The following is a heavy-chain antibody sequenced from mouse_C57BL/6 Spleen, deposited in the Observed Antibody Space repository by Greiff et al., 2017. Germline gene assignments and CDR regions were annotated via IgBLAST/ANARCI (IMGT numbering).Heavy chain of an antibody. CDR2: INPNNGGT. V-gene: IGHV1-26*01. CDR1: GYTFTDYY. Sequence: EVQLQQSGPELVKPGASVKISCKASGYTFTDYYMNWVKQSHGKSLEWIGDINPNNGGTSYNQKFKGKATLTVDKSSSTAYMELRSLTSEDSAVYYCARDTTGRGAMDYWGQGTSVTVSS. J-gene: IGHJ4*01. D-gene: IGHD2-14*01. CDR3: ARDTTGRGAMDY.